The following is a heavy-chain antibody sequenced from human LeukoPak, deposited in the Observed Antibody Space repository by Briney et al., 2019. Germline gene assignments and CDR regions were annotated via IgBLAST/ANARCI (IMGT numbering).Heavy chain of an antibody. J-gene: IGHJ2*01. CDR2: ISSSGSTI. CDR1: GFTFSDYY. V-gene: IGHV3-11*01. CDR3: ARDRHSITMVRGALALNWYFDL. D-gene: IGHD3-10*01. Sequence: GGSLRLSCAASGFTFSDYYMSWIRQAPGKGLEWVSYISSSGSTIYYADSVKGRFTISRDNAKNSLYLQMNSLRAEDTAVYYCARDRHSITMVRGALALNWYFDLWGRGTLVTVSS.